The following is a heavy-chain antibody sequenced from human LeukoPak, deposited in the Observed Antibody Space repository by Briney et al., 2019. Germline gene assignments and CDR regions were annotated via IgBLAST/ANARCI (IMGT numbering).Heavy chain of an antibody. CDR1: GFTFSSYG. Sequence: GGSLRLSCAASGFTFSSYGMHWVRQAPGKGLEWVAFIRYDGSNKYYADSVKGRFTISRDNAKNSLYLQMNSLRAEDTAVYYCARVSSSSVLDYYYMDVWGKGTTVTVSS. D-gene: IGHD6-13*01. J-gene: IGHJ6*03. CDR2: IRYDGSNK. CDR3: ARVSSSSVLDYYYMDV. V-gene: IGHV3-30*02.